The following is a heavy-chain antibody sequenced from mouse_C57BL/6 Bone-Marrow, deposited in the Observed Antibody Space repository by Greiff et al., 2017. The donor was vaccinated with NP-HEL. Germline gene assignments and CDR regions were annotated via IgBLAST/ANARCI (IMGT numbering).Heavy chain of an antibody. D-gene: IGHD2-4*01. CDR3: TRDDYGFPYYFDY. V-gene: IGHV1-15*01. J-gene: IGHJ2*01. Sequence: QVQLQQSGAELVRPGASVTLSCKASGYTFTDYEMHWVKQTPVHGLEWIGAIDPETGGTASNQKFKGKAILTADKSSSTAYMELRSLTSEDSAVYYCTRDDYGFPYYFDYWGQGTTLTVSS. CDR2: IDPETGGT. CDR1: GYTFTDYE.